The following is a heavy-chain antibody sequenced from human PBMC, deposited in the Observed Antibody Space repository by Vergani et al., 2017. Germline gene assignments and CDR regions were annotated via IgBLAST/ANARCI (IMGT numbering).Heavy chain of an antibody. Sequence: QLVQSGSETKKPGESLRISCKGSGYSFTSYWISWVRQMPGKGLEWMGRIDPSDSYTNYSPSFQGHVTISADKSISTAYLQWSSLKASDTAMYYCARQVAVAGKWWGPYYYYGMDVWGQXP. J-gene: IGHJ6*02. CDR2: IDPSDSYT. CDR1: GYSFTSYW. D-gene: IGHD6-19*01. CDR3: ARQVAVAGKWWGPYYYYGMDV. V-gene: IGHV5-10-1*01.